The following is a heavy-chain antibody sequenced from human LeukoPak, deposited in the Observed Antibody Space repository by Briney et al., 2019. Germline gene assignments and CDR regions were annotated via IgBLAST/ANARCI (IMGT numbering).Heavy chain of an antibody. CDR3: ARRGFYDILTQYYFDY. J-gene: IGHJ4*02. D-gene: IGHD3-9*01. CDR1: GFPFSSYV. CDR2: ITGSGDAT. V-gene: IGHV3-23*01. Sequence: GGSLRLSCAASGFPFSSYVMSWVRQAPGKGLEWVSTITGSGDATYYADSVKGRFTISRDNAKNSLYLQMNSLRAEDTAVYYCARRGFYDILTQYYFDYWGQGTLVTVSS.